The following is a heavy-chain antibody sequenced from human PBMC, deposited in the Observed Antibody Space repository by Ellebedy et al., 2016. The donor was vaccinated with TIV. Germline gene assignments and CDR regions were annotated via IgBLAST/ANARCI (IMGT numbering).Heavy chain of an antibody. CDR1: GYTFTSNY. CDR3: AREDGIAAAGIYGMDV. D-gene: IGHD6-13*01. CDR2: IDPSGGST. V-gene: IGHV1-46*01. Sequence: AASVKVSCKASGYTFTSNYMHWVRQAPGQGLEWMGIIDPSGGSTTYAQNFQGRVTMTSATSTNTVYMELRSLRSDDTAVYYCAREDGIAAAGIYGMDVWGQGTTVTVSS. J-gene: IGHJ6*02.